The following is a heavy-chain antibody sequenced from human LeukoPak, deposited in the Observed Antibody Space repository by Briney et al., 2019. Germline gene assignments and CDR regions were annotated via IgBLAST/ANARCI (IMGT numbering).Heavy chain of an antibody. Sequence: PGGSLRLSCAASGFTFSSYAMSWVRQAPGKGLEWVSAISGSGGSTYYADSVKGRFTISRDNSKNTLYLQMNSLRAEDTAVYYCARGLYSGSYYTWYYYYGMDVWGQGTTVTVSS. J-gene: IGHJ6*02. CDR2: ISGSGGST. CDR1: GFTFSSYA. V-gene: IGHV3-23*01. CDR3: ARGLYSGSYYTWYYYYGMDV. D-gene: IGHD1-26*01.